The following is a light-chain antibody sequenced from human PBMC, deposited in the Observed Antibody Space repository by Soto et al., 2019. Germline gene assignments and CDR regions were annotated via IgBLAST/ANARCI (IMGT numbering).Light chain of an antibody. Sequence: DVVMTQSPLSLPVTLGQPASISCRSSEILIHSDGSTYLSWFQQRPGQSPRRLIYEVSDRGSVVPDRFSGSGSGTDCRVKISRVEAEDVGLYYCMQGKHWPRTFGQATEGAI. CDR2: EVS. J-gene: IGKJ1*01. V-gene: IGKV2-30*02. CDR3: MQGKHWPRT. CDR1: EILIHSDGSTY.